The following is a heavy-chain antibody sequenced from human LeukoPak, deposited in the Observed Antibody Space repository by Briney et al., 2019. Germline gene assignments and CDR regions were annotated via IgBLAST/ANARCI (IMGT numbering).Heavy chain of an antibody. V-gene: IGHV3-30*02. D-gene: IGHD3-10*01. CDR1: DFTFSSYG. Sequence: WSLRLSCAASDFTFSSYGMHWVRQAPGKGLEWVAFIRYDGSNKYYADSVKGRFTISRDNPNNTLYLQMNSLRAEDTAVYYCAKDFEYYYGSGTFDYWGQGTLVTVSS. J-gene: IGHJ4*02. CDR2: IRYDGSNK. CDR3: AKDFEYYYGSGTFDY.